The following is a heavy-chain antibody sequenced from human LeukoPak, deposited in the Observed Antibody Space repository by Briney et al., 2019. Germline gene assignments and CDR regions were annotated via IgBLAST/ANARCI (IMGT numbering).Heavy chain of an antibody. V-gene: IGHV3-15*01. D-gene: IGHD2-15*01. CDR2: IKSKTDGGTT. J-gene: IGHJ4*02. Sequence: GGSLRLSCAASGFTFSNAWMSWVRQAPGKGLEWVGRIKSKTDGGTTDYAAPVKGRFTISRDDSKNTLYLQMNSLKTEDTAVYYYTTGGVVVVVAATLADYWGQGTLVTVSS. CDR1: GFTFSNAW. CDR3: TTGGVVVVVAATLADY.